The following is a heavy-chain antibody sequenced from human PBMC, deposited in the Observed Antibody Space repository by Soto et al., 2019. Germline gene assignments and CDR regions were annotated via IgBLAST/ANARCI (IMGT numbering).Heavy chain of an antibody. D-gene: IGHD3-10*01. CDR1: GFTVSSNY. CDR2: IYSGGST. Sequence: PGGSLRLSCAASGFTVSSNYMSWVRQAPGKGLEWVSVIYSGGSTYYADSVKGRFTISRDNSKNTLYLQMNSLRAEDTAVYYCARWGTYGSGSYDAFDIWGQGTMVTVSS. V-gene: IGHV3-66*01. J-gene: IGHJ3*02. CDR3: ARWGTYGSGSYDAFDI.